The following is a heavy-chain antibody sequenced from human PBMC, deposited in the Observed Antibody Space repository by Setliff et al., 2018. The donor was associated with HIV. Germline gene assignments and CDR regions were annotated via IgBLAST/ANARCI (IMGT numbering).Heavy chain of an antibody. D-gene: IGHD4-4*01. J-gene: IGHJ4*02. CDR2: VNPSDGST. V-gene: IGHV1-46*01. CDR1: GYTFTNYF. CDR3: ARTSSALTTRGEYYFDY. Sequence: ASMKVSCKASGYTFTNYFIHWVRQAPGQGLEWMEIVNPSDGSTSNSQKFQGRVTMTRDTSTSTVYMEVNSLRSEDTAVYFCARTSSALTTRGEYYFDYWGQGTLVTVSS.